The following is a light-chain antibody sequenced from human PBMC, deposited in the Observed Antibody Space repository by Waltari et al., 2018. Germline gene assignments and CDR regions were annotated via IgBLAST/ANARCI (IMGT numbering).Light chain of an antibody. CDR3: CSHTASNTWV. V-gene: IGLV2-11*01. CDR1: SRDIGNYEY. Sequence: QSALTQPRSVSGSPGQSVTISCTGTSRDIGNYEYVSWYQQDPGKAPKLIIYGVSWRPSGVPGRFSASKSGNTASLTISGLQPEDEADYYCCSHTASNTWVFGGGTKVTVL. CDR2: GVS. J-gene: IGLJ3*02.